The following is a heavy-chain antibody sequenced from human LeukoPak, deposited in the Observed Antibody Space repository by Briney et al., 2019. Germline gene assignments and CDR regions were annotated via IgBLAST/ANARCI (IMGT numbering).Heavy chain of an antibody. J-gene: IGHJ4*02. D-gene: IGHD2-15*01. Sequence: GALRRSSAASGFPFSSYSMNWVRPPPGEGLEWVSSINSSSSYIYYADSVKGRFTISRDNAKNSLYLQMNSLRAEDTAVYYCARRRIGRSTSGYYFDYWGQGTLVTVSS. CDR3: ARRRIGRSTSGYYFDY. CDR2: INSSSSYI. CDR1: GFPFSSYS. V-gene: IGHV3-21*01.